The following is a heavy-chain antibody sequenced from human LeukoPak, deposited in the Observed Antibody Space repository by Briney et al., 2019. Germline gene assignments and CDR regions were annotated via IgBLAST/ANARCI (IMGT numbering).Heavy chain of an antibody. J-gene: IGHJ4*02. Sequence: ASVKVSCKASGYTFTSYGISWVRQAPGQGLEWMGWISAYNGNTNYAQKLQGRVTMTTDTSTSTAYMELSSLRSEDTAVYYCARGDFGATVTTVDVDYWGQGTLVTVSS. CDR3: ARGDFGATVTTVDVDY. CDR2: ISAYNGNT. D-gene: IGHD4-17*01. V-gene: IGHV1-18*01. CDR1: GYTFTSYG.